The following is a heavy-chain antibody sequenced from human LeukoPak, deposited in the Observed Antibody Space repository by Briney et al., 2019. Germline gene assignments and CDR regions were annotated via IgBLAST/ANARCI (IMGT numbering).Heavy chain of an antibody. CDR1: GFTFSSYW. CDR2: IKQDGSEK. CDR3: ARDGPPYYYYYMDV. J-gene: IGHJ6*03. D-gene: IGHD3/OR15-3a*01. Sequence: PGGSLRLSCAASGFTFSSYWMSWVRQAPGKGLEWVANIKQDGSEKYYVDSVKGRFTISRDNAKNSLYLQMSSLRAEDTAVYYCARDGPPYYYYYMDVWGKGTTVTVSS. V-gene: IGHV3-7*01.